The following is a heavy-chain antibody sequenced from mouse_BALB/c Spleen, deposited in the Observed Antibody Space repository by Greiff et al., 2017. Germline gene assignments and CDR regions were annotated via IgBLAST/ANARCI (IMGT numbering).Heavy chain of an antibody. Sequence: EVKVEESGGGLVKPGGSLKLSCAASGFTFSSYTMSWVRQTPEKRLEWVATISSGGSYTYYPDSVKGRFTISRDNAKNTLYLQMSSLKSEDTAMYYCTRDDYGNHRYFDYWGQGTTLTVSS. J-gene: IGHJ2*01. CDR1: GFTFSSYT. D-gene: IGHD2-1*01. V-gene: IGHV5-6-4*01. CDR3: TRDDYGNHRYFDY. CDR2: ISSGGSYT.